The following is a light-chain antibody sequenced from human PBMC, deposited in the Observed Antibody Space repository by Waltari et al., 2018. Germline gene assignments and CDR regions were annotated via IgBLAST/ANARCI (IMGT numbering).Light chain of an antibody. J-gene: IGLJ3*02. CDR1: NIGGKS. Sequence: SYVLTQPPSVSVAPGEPARITCRGANIGGKSVQLYQQQPGQAPVLAIYSDSDRPSDIPARFSGSNSGNRATLTISRVEAGDEADYYCQVWDSSRDHVVFGGGTKLTVL. CDR3: QVWDSSRDHVV. CDR2: SDS. V-gene: IGLV3-21*04.